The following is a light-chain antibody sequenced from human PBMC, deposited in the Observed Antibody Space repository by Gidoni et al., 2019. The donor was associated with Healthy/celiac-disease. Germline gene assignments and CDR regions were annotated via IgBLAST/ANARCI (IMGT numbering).Light chain of an antibody. CDR1: QSVSSY. Sequence: ELVLTQSPATLSLSPGERATLSCRASQSVSSYLAWYQQKPGQAHRLLIYDASNRATGIPARFSGSGSGTDFTLTISSLEPEDFAVYYCQQRSNWPLLTFGGGTKVEIK. V-gene: IGKV3-11*01. CDR3: QQRSNWPLLT. J-gene: IGKJ4*01. CDR2: DAS.